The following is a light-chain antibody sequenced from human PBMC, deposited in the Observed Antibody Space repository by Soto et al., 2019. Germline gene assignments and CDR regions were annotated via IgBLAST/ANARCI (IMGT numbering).Light chain of an antibody. CDR3: SSYTPTNALKVL. Sequence: QSALTQPASVSGSPGQSITISCTGAGSDVGNFDYVSWYQQHPGKAPQLMIYAVSSRPSGISIRFSGSKSGNTASLTISGLQADAEATYYCSSYTPTNALKVLFGGGTKLTVL. V-gene: IGLV2-14*01. J-gene: IGLJ3*02. CDR2: AVS. CDR1: GSDVGNFDY.